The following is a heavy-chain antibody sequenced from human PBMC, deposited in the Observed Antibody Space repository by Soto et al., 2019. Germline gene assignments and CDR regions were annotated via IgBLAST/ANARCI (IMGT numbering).Heavy chain of an antibody. J-gene: IGHJ6*02. D-gene: IGHD3-10*01. Sequence: QVQLRESGPGLVKPSQTLSLTCTVSGGSISSGGYYWSWIRQHPGKGLEWIGYIYYSGSAYYNPSLETRVTISVDTSKNQFSLRLSSVTAADTAVYYCARDWQSRGYYYGIDVWGQGTTVTVSS. CDR2: IYYSGSA. CDR1: GGSISSGGYY. V-gene: IGHV4-31*03. CDR3: ARDWQSRGYYYGIDV.